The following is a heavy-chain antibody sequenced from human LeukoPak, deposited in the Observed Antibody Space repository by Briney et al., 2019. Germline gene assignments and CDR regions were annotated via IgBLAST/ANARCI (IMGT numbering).Heavy chain of an antibody. CDR3: ARPGDGST. Sequence: KTSETLSLTCTVSGYSISSSSYYWGWIRQPPGKGLEWIGSIYYSGSTYYNPSLKSRVTISVDTSKNQFSLKLSSVTAADTAVYYCARPGDGSTWGQGTLVTVSS. D-gene: IGHD7-27*01. J-gene: IGHJ4*02. CDR2: IYYSGST. V-gene: IGHV4-39*01. CDR1: GYSISSSSYY.